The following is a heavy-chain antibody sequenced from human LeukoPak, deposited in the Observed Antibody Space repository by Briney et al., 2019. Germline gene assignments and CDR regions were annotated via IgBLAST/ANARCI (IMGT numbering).Heavy chain of an antibody. J-gene: IGHJ5*02. CDR1: GFSFADEA. D-gene: IGHD6-13*01. CDR2: IRRKASGGAI. V-gene: IGHV3-49*03. Sequence: GGSLRLSCTTSGFSFADEALSWFRQAPGKGLEWVGFIRRKASGGAIEYAASVKGRFTISRDNSKNTLYLQMNSLRAEDTAVYYCARSRIAAAGNNWFDPWGQGTLVTVSS. CDR3: ARSRIAAAGNNWFDP.